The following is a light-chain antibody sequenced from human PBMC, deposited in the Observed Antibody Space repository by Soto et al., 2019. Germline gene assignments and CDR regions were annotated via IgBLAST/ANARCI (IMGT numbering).Light chain of an antibody. J-gene: IGKJ5*01. CDR2: AAS. V-gene: IGKV1-39*01. Sequence: DIQMTQSPSSLSATLVDRVTITSRASQSISSYLNWYQQKPGKAPKLLIYAASSLQSGVPSRFSGSGSGTDFTLTISSLQPEDFATYYCQQSYSTWITFGQGTRLEIK. CDR1: QSISSY. CDR3: QQSYSTWIT.